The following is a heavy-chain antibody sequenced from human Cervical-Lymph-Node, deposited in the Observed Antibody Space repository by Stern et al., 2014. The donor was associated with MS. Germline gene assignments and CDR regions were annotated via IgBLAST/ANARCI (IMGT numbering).Heavy chain of an antibody. J-gene: IGHJ4*02. CDR2: ISGSGGST. CDR3: AKGSRIVGSTEFDS. D-gene: IGHD1-26*01. V-gene: IGHV3-23*04. CDR1: GFTFSDYA. Sequence: EGQLVQSGGGLAQPGGSLRLSCAGSGFTFSDYAMSWVRQAPGKGLEWVSGISGSGGSTYYAASVQGRFNISRDKSMDTMYLQMSSLRVDDTAVYYCAKGSRIVGSTEFDSWGQGTLVTVSS.